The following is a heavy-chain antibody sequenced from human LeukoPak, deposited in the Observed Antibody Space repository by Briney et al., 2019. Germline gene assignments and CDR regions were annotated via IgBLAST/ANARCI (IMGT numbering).Heavy chain of an antibody. V-gene: IGHV4-34*01. CDR1: GGSISSYY. J-gene: IGHJ4*02. CDR2: INHSGST. CDR3: ARYDY. Sequence: LETLSLTCTVSGGSISSYYWSWIRQPPGKGLEWIGEINHSGSTNYNPSLKSRVSISVDTSKNQFSLKLSSVTAADTAVYYCARYDYWGQGTLVTVSS.